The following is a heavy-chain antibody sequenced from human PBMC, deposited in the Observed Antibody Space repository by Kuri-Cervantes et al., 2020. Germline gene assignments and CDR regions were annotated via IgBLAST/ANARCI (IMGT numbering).Heavy chain of an antibody. D-gene: IGHD2-2*01. CDR3: AKEGVEYCSSTSCLSSFDY. J-gene: IGHJ4*02. V-gene: IGHV3-23*01. Sequence: GGSLRLSCAASGFTFSSYAMSWVRQAPGKGLEWVSAISVSGGSTYYADSVKGRFTISRDNSKNTLYLQMNSLRAEDTAVYYCAKEGVEYCSSTSCLSSFDYWGQGTLVTVSS. CDR2: ISVSGGST. CDR1: GFTFSSYA.